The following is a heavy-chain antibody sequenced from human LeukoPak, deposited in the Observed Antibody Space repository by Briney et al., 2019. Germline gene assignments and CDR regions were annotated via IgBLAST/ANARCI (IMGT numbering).Heavy chain of an antibody. CDR3: ARGDTAMVADFDY. V-gene: IGHV1-8*01. CDR2: MNPNSGNT. CDR1: GYTFTSYD. Sequence: ASVKVSCKASGYTFTSYDINWVRQATGQGLEWMGWMNPNSGNTGYAQKFQGRVTMTRITSISTVYMELSSLRSEDTAVYYCARGDTAMVADFDYWGQGTLVTVSS. J-gene: IGHJ4*02. D-gene: IGHD5-18*01.